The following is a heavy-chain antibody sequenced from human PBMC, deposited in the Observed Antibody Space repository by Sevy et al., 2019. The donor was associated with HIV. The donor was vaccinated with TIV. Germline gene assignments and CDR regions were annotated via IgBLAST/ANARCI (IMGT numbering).Heavy chain of an antibody. J-gene: IGHJ6*02. CDR1: GISFNNYG. V-gene: IGHV3-30*18. Sequence: GGSLRLSCAASGISFNNYGMHWVRRAPGKGLEWLAVISYDGTNQYYADSVKGRFTIYRDDSKNTLYLQMKSLRVEDTAVYYCAQVGGSKWELFEFYAMHVWGQGTTVTVSS. CDR3: AQVGGSKWELFEFYAMHV. CDR2: ISYDGTNQ. D-gene: IGHD1-26*01.